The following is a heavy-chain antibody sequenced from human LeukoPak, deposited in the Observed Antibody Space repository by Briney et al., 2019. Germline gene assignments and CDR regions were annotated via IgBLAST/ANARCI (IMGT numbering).Heavy chain of an antibody. CDR1: GYTFTSFY. CDR3: AREVGATGNDWFDP. CDR2: INPSGGST. Sequence: GAPVKVSFKASGYTFTSFYMHWVRQAPGQGLEWMGIINPSGGSTTYAQKFQGGVTVTSDTSTSTVYMELSSLRSEDTAVYYCAREVGATGNDWFDPWGQGTLVTVSA. D-gene: IGHD1-26*01. V-gene: IGHV1-46*01. J-gene: IGHJ5*02.